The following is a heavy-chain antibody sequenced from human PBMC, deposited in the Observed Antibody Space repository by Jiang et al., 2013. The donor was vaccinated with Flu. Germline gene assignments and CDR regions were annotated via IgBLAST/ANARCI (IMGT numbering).Heavy chain of an antibody. Sequence: NSGGTNYAQKFQGRVTMTRDTSISTAYMELSRLRSDDTAVYYCASWQDAFDIWGQGTMVTVSS. CDR3: ASWQDAFDI. CDR2: NSGGT. J-gene: IGHJ3*02. V-gene: IGHV1-2*02.